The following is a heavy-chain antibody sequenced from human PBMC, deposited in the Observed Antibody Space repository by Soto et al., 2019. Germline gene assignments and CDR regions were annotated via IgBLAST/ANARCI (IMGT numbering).Heavy chain of an antibody. CDR2: INPSGGNT. CDR3: ASSPAFSSSWYGIPPDPSHGMDV. J-gene: IGHJ6*02. V-gene: IGHV1-46*01. Sequence: QMQLVQSGAEVKRPGASVRVSCKSSGYTFTSFYIHWVRQSPGRGLEWLGIINPSGGNTNFAQRFQGRVTMTRDISTNTHYMELSSLKSHDTAVYYCASSPAFSSSWYGIPPDPSHGMDVWGQGTTVTVS. CDR1: GYTFTSFY. D-gene: IGHD6-13*01.